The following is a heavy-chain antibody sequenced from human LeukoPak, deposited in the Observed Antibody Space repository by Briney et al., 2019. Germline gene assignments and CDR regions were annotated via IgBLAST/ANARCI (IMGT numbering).Heavy chain of an antibody. CDR1: GFSFSSHG. V-gene: IGHV3-23*01. D-gene: IGHD3-3*01. J-gene: IGHJ4*02. Sequence: GGSLRLSCAGSGFSFSSHGMNWVRQAPGKGLEWVSAISGSGGSTYYADSVKGRFTISRDNSKNTLYLQMNSLRAEDTAVYYCAKLTRPYYDFWSGYYRNWGQGTLVTVSS. CDR2: ISGSGGST. CDR3: AKLTRPYYDFWSGYYRN.